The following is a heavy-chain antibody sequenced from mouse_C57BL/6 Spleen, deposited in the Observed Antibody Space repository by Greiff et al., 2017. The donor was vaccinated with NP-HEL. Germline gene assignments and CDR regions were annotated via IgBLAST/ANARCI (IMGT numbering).Heavy chain of an antibody. Sequence: VQLQQSGPELVKPGASVKISCKASGYSFTSYYIHWVKQRPGQGLEWIGWIYPGSGNTKYNEKFKGKATLTADTSSSTAYMQLSSLTSEDSAVYYCAREGYSSFAYWGQGTLVTVSA. V-gene: IGHV1-66*01. CDR2: IYPGSGNT. D-gene: IGHD2-12*01. J-gene: IGHJ3*01. CDR1: GYSFTSYY. CDR3: AREGYSSFAY.